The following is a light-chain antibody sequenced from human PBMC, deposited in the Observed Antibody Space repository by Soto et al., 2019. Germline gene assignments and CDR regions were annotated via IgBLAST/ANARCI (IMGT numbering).Light chain of an antibody. CDR1: PSVSSN. V-gene: IGKV3-15*01. Sequence: EIVMTQSPATLSVSPGERATLSCRASPSVSSNLAWFQQKPGQAPRLLMYSTSTRATGIPVRFSGSGSGTEFTLTISSLQSEDFAVYYCQQYNDRPGTFGQGTKVEIK. J-gene: IGKJ1*01. CDR3: QQYNDRPGT. CDR2: STS.